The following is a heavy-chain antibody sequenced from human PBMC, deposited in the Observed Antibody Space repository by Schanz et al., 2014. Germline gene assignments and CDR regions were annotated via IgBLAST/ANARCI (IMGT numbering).Heavy chain of an antibody. CDR2: VYHSGVT. Sequence: QVQLQESGPGLVKPSETLSLTCTVSGDSIGTYQWSWIRQPPGKGLEWIGYVYHSGVTTYKSSLKIRVSIRVDAKKNRFPLKLTSVTAADTAVYYCARSTYDFWSAFDYWGQGILVAVSS. D-gene: IGHD3-3*01. CDR3: ARSTYDFWSAFDY. V-gene: IGHV4-59*08. J-gene: IGHJ4*02. CDR1: GDSIGTYQ.